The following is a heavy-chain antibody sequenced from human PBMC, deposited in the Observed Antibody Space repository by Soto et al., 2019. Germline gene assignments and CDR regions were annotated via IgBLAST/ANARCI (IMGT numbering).Heavy chain of an antibody. CDR2: TCYRSKWYN. CDR3: AREGIPNYYHMDV. J-gene: IGHJ6*03. Sequence: SQTLSLTCAISGDSVSSVSVAWSWIGQSPSRGLEWLGRTCYRSKWYNDYAVSVKSRIIIKPDTSKNQFSLQLNSVTPDDTGVYYCAREGIPNYYHMDVWGKGTTVTVSS. D-gene: IGHD6-13*01. CDR1: GDSVSSVSVA. V-gene: IGHV6-1*01.